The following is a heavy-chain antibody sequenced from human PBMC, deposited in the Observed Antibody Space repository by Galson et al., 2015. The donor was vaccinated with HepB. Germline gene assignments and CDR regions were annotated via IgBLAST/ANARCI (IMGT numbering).Heavy chain of an antibody. CDR3: AKEGTVYSGSDYRTVHFDY. V-gene: IGHV3-23*01. J-gene: IGHJ4*02. CDR1: GFTFGTYA. Sequence: SLRLSCAASGFTFGTYAMSWVRQAPGKGLEWVSAISGSGGSTYYADSVKGMFTISRDNSKNPLYLQMSSLRGEDTAVYYCAKEGTVYSGSDYRTVHFDYWGQGTLVTVSS. CDR2: ISGSGGST. D-gene: IGHD1-26*01.